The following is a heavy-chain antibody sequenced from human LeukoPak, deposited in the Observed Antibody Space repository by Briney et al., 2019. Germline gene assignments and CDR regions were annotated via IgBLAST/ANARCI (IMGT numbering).Heavy chain of an antibody. CDR2: ISYDGSNK. J-gene: IGHJ4*02. D-gene: IGHD6-19*01. CDR1: GFTFSSYG. CDR3: AKDKKAGIAVGTRFDY. V-gene: IGHV3-30*18. Sequence: GGSLRLSCAASGFTFSSYGMHWVRQAPGKGLEWVAVISYDGSNKYYADSVKGRFTISRDNSKNTLYLQMNSLRAEDTAVYYCAKDKKAGIAVGTRFDYWGQGTLVTVSS.